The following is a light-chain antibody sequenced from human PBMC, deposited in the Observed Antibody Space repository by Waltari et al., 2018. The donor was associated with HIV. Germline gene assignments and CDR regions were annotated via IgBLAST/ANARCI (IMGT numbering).Light chain of an antibody. CDR3: AAGDDNRNTVV. V-gene: IGLV1-44*01. CDR1: SSNIGSNS. Sequence: QSVLTQPPSASGTPGQRVAISCSGSSSNIGSNSVTWYKQVSGAAPKLIINSNNQLPLGVPVRVSGSKAGTAGSLAISALQSEDEADYYCAAGDDNRNTVVFGGGTKLTVL. CDR2: SNN. J-gene: IGLJ2*01.